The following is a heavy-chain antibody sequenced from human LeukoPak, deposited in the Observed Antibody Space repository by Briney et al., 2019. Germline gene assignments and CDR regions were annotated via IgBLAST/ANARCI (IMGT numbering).Heavy chain of an antibody. V-gene: IGHV3-7*01. CDR3: ASDCSSTSCYFDY. Sequence: PGGSLRLSCAASGFTFSSYGMHWVRQAPGKGLEWVANIKQDGSEKYYVDSVKGRFTISRDNAKNSLYLQMNSLRAEDTAVYYCASDCSSTSCYFDYWGQGTLVTVSS. CDR1: GFTFSSYG. CDR2: IKQDGSEK. D-gene: IGHD2-2*01. J-gene: IGHJ4*02.